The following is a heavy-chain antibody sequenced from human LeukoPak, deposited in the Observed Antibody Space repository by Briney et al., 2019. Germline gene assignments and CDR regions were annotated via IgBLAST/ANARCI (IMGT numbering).Heavy chain of an antibody. D-gene: IGHD5-12*01. CDR3: ARSGYDSFPWFDP. CDR1: GFTFSNYW. V-gene: IGHV3-7*01. CDR2: IKQDGSEK. J-gene: IGHJ5*02. Sequence: GGSLRLSCAASGFTFSNYWMSWVRQAPGKGLEWVANIKQDGSEKYYVDSVKGRFAISRDNAKNSLYLQMNSLRAEDTAVYYCARSGYDSFPWFDPWGQGALVTVSS.